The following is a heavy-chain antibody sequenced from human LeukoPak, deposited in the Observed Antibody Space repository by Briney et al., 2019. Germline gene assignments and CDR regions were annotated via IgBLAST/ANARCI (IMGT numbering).Heavy chain of an antibody. V-gene: IGHV4-30-2*01. J-gene: IGHJ4*02. CDR2: IYHTGTT. D-gene: IGHD6-6*01. CDR3: ARDGSGEQLVYFDC. CDR1: DGSISSGGYY. Sequence: SETLSLTCGVSDGSISSGGYYWSWIRQPPGKGLKWIGYIYHTGTTYYSPSLKSRVTISVDRSKNQFSLKVTSVTAADTAVYYCARDGSGEQLVYFDCWGQGTLVTVSS.